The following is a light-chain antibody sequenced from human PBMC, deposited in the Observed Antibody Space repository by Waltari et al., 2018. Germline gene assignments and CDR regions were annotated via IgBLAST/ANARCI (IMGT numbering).Light chain of an antibody. CDR1: QSISSY. CDR3: QQSYSTPYT. CDR2: AAS. J-gene: IGKJ2*01. Sequence: TCRASQSISSYLNWYQQKPGKDPKLLIYAASSLQSGDPSRFSDSASATDFTLTISSLQPEDFATYYCQQSYSTPYTFGQGTKLEIK. V-gene: IGKV1-39*01.